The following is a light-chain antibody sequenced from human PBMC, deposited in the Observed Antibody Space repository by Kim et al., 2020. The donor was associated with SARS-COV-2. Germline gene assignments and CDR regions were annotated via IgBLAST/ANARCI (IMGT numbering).Light chain of an antibody. Sequence: QSVLMQPPSVSAAPGQKVTISCSGSSSNIGKNYVSWYQQFPGTAPKLLIYDNDKRAAGIPDRFFGSKSGTSATLGITGLQTGDEADYYCGAWDNSLSAGIFGGGTKLTVL. CDR1: SSNIGKNY. V-gene: IGLV1-51*01. J-gene: IGLJ2*01. CDR2: DND. CDR3: GAWDNSLSAGI.